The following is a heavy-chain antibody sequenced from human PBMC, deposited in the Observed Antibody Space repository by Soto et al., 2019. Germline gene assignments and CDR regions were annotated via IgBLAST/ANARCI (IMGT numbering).Heavy chain of an antibody. D-gene: IGHD2-8*01. V-gene: IGHV4-4*02. CDR3: AIRVYVTRLHNMSVAF. J-gene: IGHJ4*02. CDR1: GVSISRGNW. Sequence: QVKLQESGQGLATPSGTMSLTCAVSGVSISRGNWWTWVRKTPQRGLEYIGDIFHDGTANYYPSFARRFAISGATTKHQVSLNLTSVTAAYTAIYFCAIRVYVTRLHNMSVAFWRQGALVTVAS. CDR2: IFHDGTA.